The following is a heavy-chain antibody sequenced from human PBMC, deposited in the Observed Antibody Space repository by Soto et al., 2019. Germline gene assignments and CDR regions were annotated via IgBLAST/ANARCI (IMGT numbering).Heavy chain of an antibody. CDR2: IIPISETT. J-gene: IGHJ6*02. CDR1: GGTFSSCA. D-gene: IGHD2-2*01. V-gene: IGHV1-69*01. Sequence: QVQLVQSGAEVKKPGSSVKVSCKASGGTFSSCAISWVRQAPGQGLEWMGGIIPISETTNYAQKFQGRVTITADESKSTAYMELSSLRSEDTAVYYCARSQGSSTSLEIYYYYYYSMDVWGQGTTVTVSS. CDR3: ARSQGSSTSLEIYYYYYYSMDV.